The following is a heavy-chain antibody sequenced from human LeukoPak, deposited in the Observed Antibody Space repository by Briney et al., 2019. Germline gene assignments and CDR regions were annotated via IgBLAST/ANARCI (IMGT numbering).Heavy chain of an antibody. J-gene: IGHJ6*02. Sequence: SETLSLTCAVYGGSFSGYYWSWIRQPPGKGLEWIGEINHSGSTNYNPSLKSRVTISVDTSKNQFSLKLSSVTAAGTAVYYCARVGIYCSSTSCYYYYGMDVWGQGTTVTVSS. CDR1: GGSFSGYY. D-gene: IGHD2-2*01. CDR3: ARVGIYCSSTSCYYYYGMDV. CDR2: INHSGST. V-gene: IGHV4-34*01.